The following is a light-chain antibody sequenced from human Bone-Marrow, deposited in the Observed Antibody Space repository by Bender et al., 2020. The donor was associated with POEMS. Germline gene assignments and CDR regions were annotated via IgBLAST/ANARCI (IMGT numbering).Light chain of an antibody. V-gene: IGLV3-25*03. CDR3: QSTDNTGATV. CDR2: KAT. J-gene: IGLJ1*01. CDR1: ALPNRY. Sequence: SYELTQPPSVSVSPGQTAKITCSGYALPNRYAYWYQQKPGQAPVLIIYKATERPSGIPDRFSGSSSGTTVTLTISGVQAEDEADYYCQSTDNTGATVFGLGTKVTVL.